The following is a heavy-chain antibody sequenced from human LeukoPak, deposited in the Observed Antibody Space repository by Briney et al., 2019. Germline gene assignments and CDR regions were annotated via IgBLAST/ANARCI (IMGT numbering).Heavy chain of an antibody. CDR2: IYHSGST. CDR3: ARTSPYGGKTSDY. J-gene: IGHJ4*02. D-gene: IGHD4-23*01. Sequence: SETLSLTCAVSGYSISSGYYWGWIRQPPGKGLEWIGSIYHSGSTYYNPSLKSRVTISVDTSKNQFSLKLSSVTAADTAVYYCARTSPYGGKTSDYWGQGTLVTVSS. CDR1: GYSISSGYY. V-gene: IGHV4-38-2*01.